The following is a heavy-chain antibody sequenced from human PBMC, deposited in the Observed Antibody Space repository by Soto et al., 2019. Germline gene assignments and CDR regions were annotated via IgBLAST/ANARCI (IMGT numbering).Heavy chain of an antibody. Sequence: PSETLSLTCAVFGGSISSGGYSWSWIRQPPGKGLEWIGYIYNSGSTNYNPSLKSQVTISVDRSKNQFSLKLSSVTAADTAVYYCTRDFYYDSSGRPDGMDVWGQGTTVTVSS. D-gene: IGHD3-22*01. CDR3: TRDFYYDSSGRPDGMDV. J-gene: IGHJ6*02. CDR1: GGSISSGGYS. CDR2: IYNSGST. V-gene: IGHV4-30-2*01.